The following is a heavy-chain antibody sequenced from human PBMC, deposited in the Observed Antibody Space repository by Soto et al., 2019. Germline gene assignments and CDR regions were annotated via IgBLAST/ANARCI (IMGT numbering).Heavy chain of an antibody. CDR3: ARDLLVFDSSGFHF. V-gene: IGHV4-30-4*01. J-gene: IGHJ4*01. Sequence: QVLLQESGPGLVKASQTLSLDCTVSGDPIGSGDFYWTWIRQTPERGLEWIGNIHHSGTTSYNPSLGNRISLSMDTSRNVFALSLTSVTVADAAVYFCARDLLVFDSSGFHFWGRGILVSV. D-gene: IGHD3-22*01. CDR1: GDPIGSGDFY. CDR2: IHHSGTT.